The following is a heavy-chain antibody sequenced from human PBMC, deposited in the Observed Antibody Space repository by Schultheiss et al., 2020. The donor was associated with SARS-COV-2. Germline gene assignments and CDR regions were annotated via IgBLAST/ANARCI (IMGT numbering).Heavy chain of an antibody. J-gene: IGHJ4*02. V-gene: IGHV4-34*01. D-gene: IGHD6-13*01. CDR2: INHSGST. CDR1: GGSFSGYY. CDR3: ARDGPGYSSSWYGDYFDY. Sequence: SETLSLTCAVYGGSFSGYYWSWIRQPPGKGLEWIGEINHSGSTNYNPSLKSRVTISVDTSKNQFSLKLSSVTAADTAVYYCARDGPGYSSSWYGDYFDYWGQGTLVTVSS.